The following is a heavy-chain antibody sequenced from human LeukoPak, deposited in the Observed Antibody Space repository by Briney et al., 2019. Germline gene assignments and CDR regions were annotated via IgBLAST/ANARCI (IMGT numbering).Heavy chain of an antibody. CDR2: IRYDGSNK. Sequence: GGSLRLSCAASGFTFSSYGMRWVRQAPGKGLEWVAFIRYDGSNKYYADSVKGRFTISRDNSKNTLYLQMNSLRAEDTAVYYCAKDSNYYDSSGYYGLDYWGQGTLVTVSS. CDR3: AKDSNYYDSSGYYGLDY. D-gene: IGHD3-22*01. CDR1: GFTFSSYG. J-gene: IGHJ4*02. V-gene: IGHV3-30*02.